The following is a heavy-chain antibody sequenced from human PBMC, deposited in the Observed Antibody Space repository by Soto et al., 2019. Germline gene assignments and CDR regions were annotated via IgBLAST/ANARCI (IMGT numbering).Heavy chain of an antibody. Sequence: PGGSLRLSCAASGFTFSIYSMNWVRHAPGKGLEWVSYISSSSSTIYYADSVKGRFTISRDNAKNSLYLQMNSLRDEDTAVYYCARVDSSGWYSWFDPWGQGTLVTVSS. CDR3: ARVDSSGWYSWFDP. V-gene: IGHV3-48*02. CDR1: GFTFSIYS. CDR2: ISSSSSTI. J-gene: IGHJ5*02. D-gene: IGHD6-19*01.